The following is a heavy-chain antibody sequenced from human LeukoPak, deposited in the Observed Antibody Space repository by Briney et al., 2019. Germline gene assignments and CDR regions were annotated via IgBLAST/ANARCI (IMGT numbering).Heavy chain of an antibody. CDR2: IIPIFGTA. Sequence: SVNVSCTASRGTLSTYAISWVRQAPGHGLEGMGGIIPIFGTANYAQKFQGRVTITADESTSTAYMELSSLRSEDTAVYYCASDYYGSGSYKGYWGQGTLVTVSS. D-gene: IGHD3-10*01. V-gene: IGHV1-69*13. CDR3: ASDYYGSGSYKGY. CDR1: RGTLSTYA. J-gene: IGHJ4*02.